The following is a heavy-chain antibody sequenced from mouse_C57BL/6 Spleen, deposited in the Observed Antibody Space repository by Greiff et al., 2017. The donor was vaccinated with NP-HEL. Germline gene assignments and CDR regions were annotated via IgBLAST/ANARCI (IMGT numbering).Heavy chain of an antibody. Sequence: EVQLQQSGPGLVKPSQSLSLTCSVTGYSITSGYYWNWIRQFPGNKLEWMGYISYDGSNNYNPSLKNRISITRDTSKNQFFLKLNSVTTEDTATYYCARNHYYGSSYFYAMDYWGQGTSVTVSS. CDR2: ISYDGSN. CDR3: ARNHYYGSSYFYAMDY. CDR1: GYSITSGYY. D-gene: IGHD1-1*01. V-gene: IGHV3-6*01. J-gene: IGHJ4*01.